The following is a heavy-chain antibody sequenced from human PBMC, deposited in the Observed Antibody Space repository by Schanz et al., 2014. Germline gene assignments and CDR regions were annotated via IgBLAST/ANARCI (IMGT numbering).Heavy chain of an antibody. CDR1: GFTFSASA. Sequence: EVQLVESGGGLVQPGGSLKLSCAATGFTFSASAMHWVRQAPGKGLEWVSDISDSGDSTHYADSVKGRFTISRDNAKNSLFLQMNSLSAEDTAVYYCAQVAPAATYLDSWGLGTLVTVSS. V-gene: IGHV3-48*03. CDR2: ISDSGDST. J-gene: IGHJ4*02. CDR3: AQVAPAATYLDS. D-gene: IGHD2-2*01.